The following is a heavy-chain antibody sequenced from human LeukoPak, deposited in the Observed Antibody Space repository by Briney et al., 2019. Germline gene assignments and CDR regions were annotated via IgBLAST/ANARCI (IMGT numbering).Heavy chain of an antibody. CDR2: IQPDGSGA. V-gene: IGHV3-7*01. CDR1: GFTFRGYW. CDR3: AREDDHNTNDC. J-gene: IGHJ4*02. Sequence: GGSLRLSCVTSGFTFRGYWMSWFRLAPGKGLEWVGNIQPDGSGAFYVDAMRGRFTISRDNAQNSLYLQINSLRAEDTAVYYCAREDDHNTNDCWGQGTLVTVSS. D-gene: IGHD5-24*01.